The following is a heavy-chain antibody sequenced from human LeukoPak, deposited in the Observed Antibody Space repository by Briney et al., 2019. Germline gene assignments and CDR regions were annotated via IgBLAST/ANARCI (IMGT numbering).Heavy chain of an antibody. CDR3: ARVLYWFDP. J-gene: IGHJ5*02. CDR1: GGSFSGYY. D-gene: IGHD3-10*01. Sequence: PSETLSLTCAVYGGSFSGYYWSWIRQPPGKGLEWIGEINHSGSTNYNPSLKSRVTISVDKSKNQFSLKLSSVTAADTAVYYCARVLYWFDPWGQGTLVTVSS. V-gene: IGHV4-34*01. CDR2: INHSGST.